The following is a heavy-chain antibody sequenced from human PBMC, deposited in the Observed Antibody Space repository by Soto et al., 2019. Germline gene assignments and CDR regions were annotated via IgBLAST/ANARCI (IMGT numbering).Heavy chain of an antibody. V-gene: IGHV4-34*01. J-gene: IGHJ6*02. CDR2: INHSGST. D-gene: IGHD6-19*01. CDR3: ARVRSGWYYYYYGMDV. Sequence: PSETLSLTCAVYGGSFSGYYWSWIRQPPGKGLEWIGEINHSGSTNYNPSLKSRVTISVDTSKNQFSLKLSSVTAADTAGDYCARVRSGWYYYYYGMDVWGQGTTVT. CDR1: GGSFSGYY.